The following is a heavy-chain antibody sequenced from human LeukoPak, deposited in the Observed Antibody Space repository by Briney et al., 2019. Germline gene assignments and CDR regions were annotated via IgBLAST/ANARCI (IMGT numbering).Heavy chain of an antibody. CDR1: GFSFSTYA. Sequence: GGSLRLSCAASGFSFSTYAMNWVRQGPGKGLEWVATISGSGYTTYYADSVKGRFTISRDNAKNSLYLQMNSLRAEDTAVYYCARGGYSGYDEGYFDYWGQGTLVTVSS. D-gene: IGHD5-12*01. J-gene: IGHJ4*02. V-gene: IGHV3-23*01. CDR2: ISGSGYTT. CDR3: ARGGYSGYDEGYFDY.